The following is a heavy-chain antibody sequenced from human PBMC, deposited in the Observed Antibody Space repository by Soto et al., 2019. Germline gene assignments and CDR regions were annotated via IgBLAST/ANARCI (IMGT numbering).Heavy chain of an antibody. V-gene: IGHV1-69*12. D-gene: IGHD1-26*01. CDR2: IIPIFGTT. CDR1: GGTFSSYA. CDR3: ARDGGAATFDY. J-gene: IGHJ4*02. Sequence: QVQLVQSGAEVKKPGSSVKVSCKAFGGTFSSYAINWIRQAPGQGLEWMGGIIPIFGTTTYAQRFQARVTITADESTSTAYMELSSLRSEDTALYYCARDGGAATFDYWGQGTLVTASS.